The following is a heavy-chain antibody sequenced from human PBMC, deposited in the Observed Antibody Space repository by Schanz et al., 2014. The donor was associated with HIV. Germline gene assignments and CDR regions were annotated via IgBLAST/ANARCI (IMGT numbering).Heavy chain of an antibody. D-gene: IGHD3-10*01. J-gene: IGHJ6*02. V-gene: IGHV3-30*18. CDR2: ISYDGIYK. Sequence: VQLVESGGGVVQPGGSLRLSCAASGFSFSTYGIHWVRQAPGKGLEWVAVISYDGIYKKYADSVKGRFTISRDNSKNTVHLQMNSLTLEDAAVYYCAKAITGNYYYYYGMDVWGRGTTVTVSS. CDR3: AKAITGNYYYYYGMDV. CDR1: GFSFSTYG.